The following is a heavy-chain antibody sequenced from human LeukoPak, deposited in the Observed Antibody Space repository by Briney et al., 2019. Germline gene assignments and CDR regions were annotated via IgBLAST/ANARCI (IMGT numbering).Heavy chain of an antibody. CDR2: IKQDGSQK. V-gene: IGHV3-7*01. J-gene: IGHJ4*02. CDR3: AKDIAYYYDSSGPLFDN. D-gene: IGHD3-22*01. CDR1: GFTVSSNY. Sequence: GGSLRLSCAASGFTVSSNYMSWVRQAPGKGLEWVANIKQDGSQKYYVDSVKGRFTISRDNAKNSLYLQMNSLRAEDTAVYYCAKDIAYYYDSSGPLFDNWGQGTLVTVSS.